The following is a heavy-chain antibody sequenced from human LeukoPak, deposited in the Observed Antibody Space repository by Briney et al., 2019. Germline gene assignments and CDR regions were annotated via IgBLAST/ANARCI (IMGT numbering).Heavy chain of an antibody. V-gene: IGHV4-34*01. CDR3: ARHRSSGYGIFDY. CDR1: GGSFSGYY. D-gene: IGHD5-12*01. Sequence: SETLSLTCAVYGGSFSGYYWSWIRQPPGKGLEWIGEINHSGSTNYNPSLKSRVTISVDTSKNQFSLKLSSVTAADTAVYYCARHRSSGYGIFDYWGQGTLVTVSS. CDR2: INHSGST. J-gene: IGHJ4*02.